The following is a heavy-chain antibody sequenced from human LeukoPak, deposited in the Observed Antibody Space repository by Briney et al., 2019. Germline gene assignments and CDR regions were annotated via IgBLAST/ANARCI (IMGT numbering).Heavy chain of an antibody. V-gene: IGHV3-30*04. Sequence: GGSLRLSCAASGFTFSSYAMHWVRQAPGKGLEWVAVISYDGSNKYYADSVKGRFTISRDNSKNTLYLQMNSLRAEDTAVYYCATELWFGTIYYFDYWGQGTLVTVSS. CDR2: ISYDGSNK. CDR3: ATELWFGTIYYFDY. J-gene: IGHJ4*02. D-gene: IGHD3-10*01. CDR1: GFTFSSYA.